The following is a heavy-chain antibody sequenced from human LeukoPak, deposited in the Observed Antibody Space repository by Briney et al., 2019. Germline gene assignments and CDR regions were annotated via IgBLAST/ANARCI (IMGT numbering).Heavy chain of an antibody. D-gene: IGHD3-16*01. J-gene: IGHJ4*02. CDR3: AKDLYEAELGEFDY. Sequence: GGSLRLSCAASGFTFSSYGMHWVRQAPGKGLEGVAVISYDGSKKYYADSVKGRFTISRDNAKKTLYMQMNSLRAEDTAVYYCAKDLYEAELGEFDYWGQGTLVSVSS. CDR2: ISYDGSKK. V-gene: IGHV3-30*18. CDR1: GFTFSSYG.